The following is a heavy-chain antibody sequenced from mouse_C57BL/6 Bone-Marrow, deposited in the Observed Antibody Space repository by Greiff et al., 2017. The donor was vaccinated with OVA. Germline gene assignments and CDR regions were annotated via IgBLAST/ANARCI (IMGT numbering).Heavy chain of an antibody. D-gene: IGHD1-1*01. J-gene: IGHJ1*03. V-gene: IGHV1-63*01. CDR2: IYPGGGYT. Sequence: VQLQQSGAELVRPGTSVKMSCKASGYTFTNYWIGWAKQRPGHGLEWIGDIYPGGGYTNYNEKFKGKATLTADKSSSTAYMQFSSLTSEDSAIYYCARAYYYGSSYVWYFDVWGTGTTVTVSS. CDR1: GYTFTNYW. CDR3: ARAYYYGSSYVWYFDV.